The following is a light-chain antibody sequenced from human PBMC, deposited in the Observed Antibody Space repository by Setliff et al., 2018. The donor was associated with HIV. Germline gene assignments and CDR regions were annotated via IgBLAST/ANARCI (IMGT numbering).Light chain of an antibody. V-gene: IGLV2-14*03. CDR1: SSDVGSYNY. Sequence: QSALAQPASVSGSPGQSITISCTGTSSDVGSYNYVSWYQQHPGKAPKLVLYDVSNRPSGVSNRFSGSKSGNTASLTISGLQVEDEADYYCSSYTSTNTLVLGGGTKVTVL. J-gene: IGLJ3*02. CDR3: SSYTSTNTLV. CDR2: DVS.